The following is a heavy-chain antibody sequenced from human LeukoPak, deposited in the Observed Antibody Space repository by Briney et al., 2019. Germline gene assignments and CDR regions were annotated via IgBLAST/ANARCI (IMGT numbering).Heavy chain of an antibody. CDR2: ISAYNGNT. D-gene: IGHD3-9*01. CDR3: ARVGNDILTGYSQFDP. J-gene: IGHJ5*02. CDR1: GYTFTSYG. Sequence: ASVKVSCKASGYTFTSYGISWVRQAPGQGLEWMGWISAYNGNTNYAQKLQGRVTMTTDTSTSTAYMELRSLRSDDTAVYYCARVGNDILTGYSQFDPWGQGTQVTVSS. V-gene: IGHV1-18*04.